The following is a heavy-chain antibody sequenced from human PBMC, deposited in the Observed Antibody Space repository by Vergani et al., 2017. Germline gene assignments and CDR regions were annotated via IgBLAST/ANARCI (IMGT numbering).Heavy chain of an antibody. CDR3: ARNNKTLYQLLHGYYYGMDV. CDR2: IIPVLGTA. V-gene: IGHV1-69*08. Sequence: QVQLVQSGAEVKKPGSSVKVSCKASGATFRSNTISWVRQVPGQGLEWMGRIIPVLGTANYAQKFQGRVTITADESTSTAYMELSSLRSEDTAVYYCARNNKTLYQLLHGYYYGMDVWGQGTTVTVSS. CDR1: GATFRSNT. J-gene: IGHJ6*02. D-gene: IGHD2-2*01.